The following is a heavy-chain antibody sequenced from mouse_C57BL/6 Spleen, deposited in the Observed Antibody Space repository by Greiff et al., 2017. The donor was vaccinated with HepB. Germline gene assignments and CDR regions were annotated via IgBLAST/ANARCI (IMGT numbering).Heavy chain of an antibody. V-gene: IGHV5-6*02. Sequence: DVMLVESGGDLVKPGGSLKLSCAASGFTFSSYGMSWVRQTPDKRLEWVATISSGGSYTYYPDSVKGRFTISRDNAKNTLYLQMSSLKSEDTAMYYCARPTGGLLRPGEGTYFDYWGQGTTLTVSS. CDR2: ISSGGSYT. CDR1: GFTFSSYG. CDR3: ARPTGGLLRPGEGTYFDY. D-gene: IGHD1-1*01. J-gene: IGHJ2*01.